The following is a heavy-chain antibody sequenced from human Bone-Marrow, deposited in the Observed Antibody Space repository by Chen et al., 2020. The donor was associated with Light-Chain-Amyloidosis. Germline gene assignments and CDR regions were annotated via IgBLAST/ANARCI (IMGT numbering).Heavy chain of an antibody. CDR3: ARHGSRRWFGELRSYYYYGMDV. CDR1: GYSFTSYW. Sequence: EVQLVQSGAEVKKPGESLKISCKGSGYSFTSYWIGWVRQMPGKGLEWMGIIYPGDSDTRYSPSFQGQVTISADKSISTAYLQWSSLKASDTAMYYCARHGSRRWFGELRSYYYYGMDVWGQGTTVTVSS. V-gene: IGHV5-51*01. D-gene: IGHD3-10*01. J-gene: IGHJ6*02. CDR2: IYPGDSDT.